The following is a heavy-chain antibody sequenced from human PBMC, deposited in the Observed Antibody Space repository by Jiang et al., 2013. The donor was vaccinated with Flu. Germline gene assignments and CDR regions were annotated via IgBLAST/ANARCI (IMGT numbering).Heavy chain of an antibody. Sequence: SGAEVKKPGASVKVSCEASGYTFTSFPMHWVRQAPGQRLEWMGWITADTGYTKYSQNFQGRVTITRDTSASIAYMELSSLKSEDTAVYYCARSLEAAYCGGDCSIDAFDIWGQGTMVTVSS. CDR3: ARSLEAAYCGGDCSIDAFDI. CDR1: GYTFTSFP. D-gene: IGHD2-21*02. J-gene: IGHJ3*02. V-gene: IGHV1-3*01. CDR2: ITADTGYT.